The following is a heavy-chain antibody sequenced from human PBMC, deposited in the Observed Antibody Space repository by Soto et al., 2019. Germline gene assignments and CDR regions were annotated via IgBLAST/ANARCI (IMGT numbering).Heavy chain of an antibody. CDR2: ISTSSSSK. CDR3: SRLGIAVAGPHGGGLDV. D-gene: IGHD6-19*01. Sequence: EVQLVESGGGLVQPGGSLRLSCAASGFTFSTYTMNWVRQAPGKGLEWLSYISTSSSSKFYADSVRGRFTTSRDNAKNSLCLQMNSLRDEDTAVYYCSRLGIAVAGPHGGGLDVWGQGTTVIVSS. J-gene: IGHJ6*02. CDR1: GFTFSTYT. V-gene: IGHV3-48*02.